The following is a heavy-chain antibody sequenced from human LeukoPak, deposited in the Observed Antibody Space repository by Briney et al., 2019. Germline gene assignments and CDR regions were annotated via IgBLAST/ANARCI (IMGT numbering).Heavy chain of an antibody. Sequence: SETLSLTCTVSGGSIGSSSYYWGWIRQPPGKGLEWIGFIYYSGSTYYNPSLKSRVSISEDTSKNQFSLKLSSVTAADTAVYYCARGVRWETRNWGQGTLVTVSS. J-gene: IGHJ4*02. D-gene: IGHD3-10*01. CDR2: IYYSGST. CDR3: ARGVRWETRN. CDR1: GGSIGSSSYY. V-gene: IGHV4-39*01.